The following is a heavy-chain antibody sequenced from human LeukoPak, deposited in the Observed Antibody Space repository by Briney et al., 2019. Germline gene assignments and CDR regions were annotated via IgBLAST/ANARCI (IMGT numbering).Heavy chain of an antibody. D-gene: IGHD6-13*01. J-gene: IGHJ2*01. CDR2: IYYSGST. V-gene: IGHV4-59*01. Sequence: SETLSLTCSVTGGSITDYYWSWIRQPPGKGLEWIGYIYYSGSTNYNPSLKSRVTISVDTSKNQFSLKLSSVTAADTAVYYCARESSSGWNFDLWGRGTLVTVSS. CDR1: GGSITDYY. CDR3: ARESSSGWNFDL.